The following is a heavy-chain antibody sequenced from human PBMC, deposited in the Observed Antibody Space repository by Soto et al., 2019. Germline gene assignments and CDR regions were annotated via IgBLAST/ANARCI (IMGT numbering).Heavy chain of an antibody. CDR3: AREENCSGGTCYSEYFHR. Sequence: ASVKVYCKASGYLFTAYSMHWVRLAPGQGLEWMVVVNPSGGSTKYAQNFQGRVTMTRDTSTTTIYMELSSLRSDDTAIYYCAREENCSGGTCYSEYFHRWGQGTLVTVS. CDR1: GYLFTAYS. J-gene: IGHJ1*01. D-gene: IGHD2-15*01. V-gene: IGHV1-46*01. CDR2: VNPSGGST.